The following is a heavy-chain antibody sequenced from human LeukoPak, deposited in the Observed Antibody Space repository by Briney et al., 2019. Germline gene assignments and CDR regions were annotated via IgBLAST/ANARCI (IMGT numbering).Heavy chain of an antibody. Sequence: ASVTVSCKASGCTFTNYAIHWVRQAPGQRLEWMGWINAGNGNTEYSQNLQDRITITRDTSATTAYMELSSLRSEDTAVYYCARGSYFYGSGSFMGSDYWGQGTLVTVSS. CDR3: ARGSYFYGSGSFMGSDY. D-gene: IGHD3-10*01. V-gene: IGHV1-3*01. CDR2: INAGNGNT. J-gene: IGHJ4*02. CDR1: GCTFTNYA.